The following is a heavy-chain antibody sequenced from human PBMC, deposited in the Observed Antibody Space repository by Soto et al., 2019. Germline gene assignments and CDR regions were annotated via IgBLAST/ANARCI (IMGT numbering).Heavy chain of an antibody. V-gene: IGHV4-30-4*01. CDR1: GGSISSGDYY. Sequence: PSETLSLTCTVSGGSISSGDYYWSWIRQPPGKGLEWIGYIYYSGSTYYNPSPKSRVTISVDTSKNQFSLKLSSVTAADTAVYYCARGPQGVVVPAAIPNWGQGTQVTVSS. CDR3: ARGPQGVVVPAAIPN. D-gene: IGHD2-2*02. CDR2: IYYSGST. J-gene: IGHJ4*02.